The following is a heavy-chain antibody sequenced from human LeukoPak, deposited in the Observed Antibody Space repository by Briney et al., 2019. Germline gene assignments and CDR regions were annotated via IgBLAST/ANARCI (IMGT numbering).Heavy chain of an antibody. D-gene: IGHD6-19*01. V-gene: IGHV4-61*02. CDR2: IYTSGST. CDR3: AREPRAVAAPFDY. Sequence: SETLSLTCAVSGGSISSGGYYWSWIRQPAGKGLEWIGRIYTSGSTNYNPSLKSRVTMSVDTSKNQFSLKLSSVTAADTAVYYCAREPRAVAAPFDYWGQGTLVTVSS. CDR1: GGSISSGGYY. J-gene: IGHJ4*02.